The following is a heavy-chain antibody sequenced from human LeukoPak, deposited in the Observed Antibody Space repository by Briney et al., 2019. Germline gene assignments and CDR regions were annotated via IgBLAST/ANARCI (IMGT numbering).Heavy chain of an antibody. D-gene: IGHD4-23*01. V-gene: IGHV3-53*01. CDR3: ARRAGGYSHPYDY. CDR2: IYSDDTT. CDR1: GFTFSSYS. Sequence: GGSRGLSCAASGFTFSSYSMTWVRQAPGKGLGCVSLIYSDDTTLYADSVKGRFTISRDISKNTLYLQMSSLRAEDTAVYYCARRAGGYSHPYDYWGQGVLVTVSS. J-gene: IGHJ4*02.